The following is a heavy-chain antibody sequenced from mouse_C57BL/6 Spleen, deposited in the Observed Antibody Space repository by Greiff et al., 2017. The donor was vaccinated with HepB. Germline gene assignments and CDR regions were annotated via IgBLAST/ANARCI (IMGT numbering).Heavy chain of an antibody. V-gene: IGHV1-15*01. CDR2: IDPETGGT. CDR1: GYTFTDYE. Sequence: QVQLQQSGAELVRPGASVTLSCKASGYTFTDYEMHWVKQTPVHGLEWIGAIDPETGGTAYNQKFKGKAILTADKSSSTAYMELRSLTSEDSAVYYCTRGDYYGSSFHFDYWGQGTTLTVSS. J-gene: IGHJ2*01. CDR3: TRGDYYGSSFHFDY. D-gene: IGHD1-1*01.